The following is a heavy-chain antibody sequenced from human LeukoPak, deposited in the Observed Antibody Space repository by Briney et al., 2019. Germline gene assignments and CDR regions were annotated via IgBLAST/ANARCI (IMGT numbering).Heavy chain of an antibody. CDR2: IYHSGST. CDR3: ARVYTARGIDY. D-gene: IGHD3-10*01. V-gene: IGHV4-30-2*01. CDR1: GGSISSGGYS. J-gene: IGHJ4*02. Sequence: PSQTLSLTCAVSGGSISSGGYSWSWIRQPPGKGLEWIGYIYHSGSTYYNPSLKSRVTISVDRSKNQFSLKLSSVTAADTAVYYCARVYTARGIDYWGQGTLVTVSS.